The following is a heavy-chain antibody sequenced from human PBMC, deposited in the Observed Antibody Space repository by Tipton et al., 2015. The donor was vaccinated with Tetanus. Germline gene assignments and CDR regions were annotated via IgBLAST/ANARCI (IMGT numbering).Heavy chain of an antibody. J-gene: IGHJ4*02. CDR3: ARRSSGDCSGGSCYSFDY. D-gene: IGHD2-15*01. CDR2: IYYSGST. CDR1: GGSISSGDYY. V-gene: IGHV4-30-4*01. Sequence: TLSLTCTVSGGSISSGDYYWSWIRQPPGKGLEWIGYIYYSGSTNYNPSLKSRVTISVDKSKNQFSLKLSSVTAADTAVYYCARRSSGDCSGGSCYSFDYWGQGTLVTVSS.